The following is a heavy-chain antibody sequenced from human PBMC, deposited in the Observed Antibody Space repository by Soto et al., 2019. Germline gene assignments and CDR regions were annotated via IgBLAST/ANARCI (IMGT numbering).Heavy chain of an antibody. Sequence: ASETLSLTCGVSGGSVSRDNWWSWVRQPPGKGLEWIGEIHHSGSTNYSPSLKSRVTMSVDKSRNQFSLKLTSVTAADTAVYYCAENGSYDLVNWGQGTQVTVSS. V-gene: IGHV4-4*02. CDR3: AENGSYDLVN. D-gene: IGHD3-16*01. CDR1: GGSVSRDNW. J-gene: IGHJ4*02. CDR2: IHHSGST.